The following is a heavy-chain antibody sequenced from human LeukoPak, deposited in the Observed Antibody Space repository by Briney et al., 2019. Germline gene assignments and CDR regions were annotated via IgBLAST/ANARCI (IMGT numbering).Heavy chain of an antibody. V-gene: IGHV4-39*01. J-gene: IGHJ4*02. Sequence: SETLSLTCTVSGGSISSSSYYWGWIRQPPGKGLEWIGSIYYSGSTYYNPSLKSRVTISVDTSKNQFSLKLSSVTAADTAVYYCARSDHDYYGSGRPFDYWGQGTLVTVSS. CDR3: ARSDHDYYGSGRPFDY. D-gene: IGHD3-10*01. CDR2: IYYSGST. CDR1: GGSISSSSYY.